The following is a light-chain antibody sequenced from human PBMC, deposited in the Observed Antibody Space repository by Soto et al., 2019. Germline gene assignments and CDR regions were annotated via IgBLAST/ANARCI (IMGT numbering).Light chain of an antibody. V-gene: IGLV2-14*01. J-gene: IGLJ2*01. Sequence: QSALTQPASVSGSPGQSITISCTGTSSDIGGYNYVSWYQQYPGKAPKLMIYDVTNRPSGVSNRFSGSKSGNTASPTISGLQAEDEGDYYCASYTSDSTLVFGAGTKLTVL. CDR1: SSDIGGYNY. CDR3: ASYTSDSTLV. CDR2: DVT.